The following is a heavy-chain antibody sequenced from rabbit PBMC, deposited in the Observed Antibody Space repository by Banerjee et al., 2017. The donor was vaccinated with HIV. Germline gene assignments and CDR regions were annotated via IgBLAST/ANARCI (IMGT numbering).Heavy chain of an antibody. Sequence: QAPGKGLEWIGCINTSSGNNVYASWAKGRFTISKTSSTTVTLQMTSLTAADTATYFCARSGYGGGGDITYFDLWGQGTLVTV. J-gene: IGHJ4*01. CDR2: INTSSGNN. D-gene: IGHD4-2*01. CDR3: ARSGYGGGGDITYFDL. V-gene: IGHV1S40*01.